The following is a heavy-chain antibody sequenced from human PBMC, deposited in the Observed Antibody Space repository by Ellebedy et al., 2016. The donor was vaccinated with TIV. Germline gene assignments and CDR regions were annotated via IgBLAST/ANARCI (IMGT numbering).Heavy chain of an antibody. D-gene: IGHD5-24*01. CDR3: AKSALVATISTDY. Sequence: GGSLRLSXAASGFNFTNFAINWVRQPPGKGLEWVSTSRGSSGSTYYADSVKGRFTISRDNSKNTLYLQMNSLRAEDTAVYYCAKSALVATISTDYWGQGTLVTVSS. CDR1: GFNFTNFA. V-gene: IGHV3-23*01. J-gene: IGHJ4*02. CDR2: SRGSSGST.